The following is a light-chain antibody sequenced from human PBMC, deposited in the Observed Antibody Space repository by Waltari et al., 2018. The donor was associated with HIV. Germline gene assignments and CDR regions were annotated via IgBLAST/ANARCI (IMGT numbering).Light chain of an antibody. CDR1: QSISTY. CDR3: QQRFAPPRT. V-gene: IGKV1-39*01. J-gene: IGKJ1*01. CDR2: GTS. Sequence: DLHVTQSQTSLSASVGDRVTITCRTSQSISTYLNRYQQRPAKAPKLLIYGTSTLQSAVPARFSGSGSGTDFTLTISTLQHEDFATYYCQQRFAPPRTFGHGTKVEV.